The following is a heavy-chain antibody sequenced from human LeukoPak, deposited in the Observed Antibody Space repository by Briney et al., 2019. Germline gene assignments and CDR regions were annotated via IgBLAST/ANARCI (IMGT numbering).Heavy chain of an antibody. CDR2: IYSDGST. CDR3: AKGGYQPNDAFDI. CDR1: GFTVSNNY. V-gene: IGHV3-66*01. Sequence: GGSLRLSCAASGFTVSNNYMTWVRQAPGKELEWLSVIYSDGSTYYADSVKDRFTISRDNSKNTLYLQMSSLRAEDTAVYYCAKGGYQPNDAFDIWGQGTMVTVSS. D-gene: IGHD6-13*01. J-gene: IGHJ3*02.